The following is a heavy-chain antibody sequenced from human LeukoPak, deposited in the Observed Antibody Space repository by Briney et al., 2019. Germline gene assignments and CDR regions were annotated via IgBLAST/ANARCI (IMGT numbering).Heavy chain of an antibody. V-gene: IGHV4-34*01. CDR3: ARAPLPYCSSTSCNRGYFDY. CDR1: GGSFSGYY. CDR2: ISHSGST. J-gene: IGHJ4*02. D-gene: IGHD2-2*01. Sequence: PSETLSLTCAVYGGSFSGYYWRWIRQPPGKGLEWIADISHSGSTNYNPSLKSRVTISVDTSKNQFSLKLSSVTAADTAVYYCARAPLPYCSSTSCNRGYFDYWGQGTLVTVSS.